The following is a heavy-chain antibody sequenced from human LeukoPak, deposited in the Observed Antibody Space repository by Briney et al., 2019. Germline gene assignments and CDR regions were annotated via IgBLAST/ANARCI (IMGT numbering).Heavy chain of an antibody. CDR1: GYTFTSYD. CDR3: ASTTAMVFYYYGMDV. V-gene: IGHV1-8*01. J-gene: IGHJ6*02. CDR2: MNPNSGNT. D-gene: IGHD5-18*01. Sequence: ASVKGSRKASGYTFTSYDINWVRQATGQGLEWMGWMNPNSGNTGYAQKFQGRVTMTRNTSISTAYMELSSLRSEDTAVYYCASTTAMVFYYYGMDVWGQGTTVTVSS.